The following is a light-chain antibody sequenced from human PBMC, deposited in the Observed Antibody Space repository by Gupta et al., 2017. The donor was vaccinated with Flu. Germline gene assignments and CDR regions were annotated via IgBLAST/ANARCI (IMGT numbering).Light chain of an antibody. CDR3: SSYSAAGALAF. CDR1: SSDIGPHDY. V-gene: IGLV2-14*03. Sequence: QSALTQPASVSGSPGQSINISCTGTSSDIGPHDYVSWYQQYPGRAPKLIIYDVRNRPSGISHRFSGSKSGNTASLTISGLQAEDEADYYCSSYSAAGALAFFGGGTTVTVL. J-gene: IGLJ2*01. CDR2: DVR.